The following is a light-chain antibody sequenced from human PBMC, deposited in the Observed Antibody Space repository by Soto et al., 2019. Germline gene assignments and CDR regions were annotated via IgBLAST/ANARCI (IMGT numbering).Light chain of an antibody. V-gene: IGLV3-21*04. J-gene: IGLJ1*01. Sequence: SYELTQPPSVSVAQGKTATITCGGDNIGTKNVHWYQQKTGQAPVLVLRYDSDRPSGIPERFSGSNSGNTATLTISRVEAGDEADYHCQVWDSNSDHYVFGTGTKLTVL. CDR1: NIGTKN. CDR2: YDS. CDR3: QVWDSNSDHYV.